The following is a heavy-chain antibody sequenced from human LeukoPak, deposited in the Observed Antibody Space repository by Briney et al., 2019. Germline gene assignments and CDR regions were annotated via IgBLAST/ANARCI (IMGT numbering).Heavy chain of an antibody. CDR2: IYYSGSA. V-gene: IGHV4-39*01. CDR3: ARRFGARAFDI. CDR1: GGTFSSSSDN. J-gene: IGHJ3*02. Sequence: SETLSLTCTVSGGTFSSSSDNWAWIPQPPGKGLEWIGSIYYSGSASYSSSLQSRVTISVDTSKIQFSLKLASVTAADTAVCYCARRFGARAFDIWGHGTMVSVSS. D-gene: IGHD3-16*01.